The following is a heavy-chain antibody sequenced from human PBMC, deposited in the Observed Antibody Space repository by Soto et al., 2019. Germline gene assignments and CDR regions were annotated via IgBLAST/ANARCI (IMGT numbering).Heavy chain of an antibody. Sequence: GGSLRLSCATSGFTFSSYGMHWVRQAPGKGLEWVAVISYDGSNKYYADSVKGRFTISRDNSKNTLYLQMNSLRAEDTAVYYCAKDPSRRSGSSYYFDYWGQGTLVTVSS. CDR2: ISYDGSNK. D-gene: IGHD3-22*01. J-gene: IGHJ4*02. CDR3: AKDPSRRSGSSYYFDY. V-gene: IGHV3-30*18. CDR1: GFTFSSYG.